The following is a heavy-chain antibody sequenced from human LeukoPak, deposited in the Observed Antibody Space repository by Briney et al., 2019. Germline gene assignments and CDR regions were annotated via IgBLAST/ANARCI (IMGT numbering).Heavy chain of an antibody. CDR3: SVQYSSSSVVDY. J-gene: IGHJ4*02. Sequence: GGSLRLSCAASGFSFSTYEMNWVRLAPGKGLEWVSYISSSGSIMYSADSVKGRFTISRDNTKNSLYLQMNSLRAEDTAIYYCSVQYSSSSVVDYWGQGSLVTVSS. V-gene: IGHV3-48*03. CDR2: ISSSGSIM. D-gene: IGHD6-6*01. CDR1: GFSFSTYE.